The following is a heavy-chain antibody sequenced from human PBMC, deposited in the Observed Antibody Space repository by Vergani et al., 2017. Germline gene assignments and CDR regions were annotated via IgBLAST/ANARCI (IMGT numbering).Heavy chain of an antibody. CDR1: GFTFSDYY. D-gene: IGHD5-18*01. J-gene: IGHJ4*02. CDR2: ISSSSSYT. CDR3: ARHPPGTAMVNFDY. V-gene: IGHV3-11*05. Sequence: QVQLVESGGGLVKPGGSLRLSCAASGFTFSDYYMSWIRQAPGKGLEWVSYISSSSSYTNYADSVKGRFTISRDNAKNSLYLQMNSLRAEDTAVYYCARHPPGTAMVNFDYWGRGTVVTVSS.